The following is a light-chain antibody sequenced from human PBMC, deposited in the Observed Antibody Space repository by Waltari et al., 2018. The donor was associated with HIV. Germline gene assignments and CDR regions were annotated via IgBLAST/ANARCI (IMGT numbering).Light chain of an antibody. Sequence: EIVLTQSPGTLSLYPGERATLSCRASPRVNSGFLAWYQQKPGQAPRLLIYGASSRATGIPDRFSGSGFGTDFTLTISRLEPEDFAVYYCQQYGSSPLTFGGGTKVEI. CDR2: GAS. CDR1: PRVNSGF. CDR3: QQYGSSPLT. V-gene: IGKV3-20*01. J-gene: IGKJ4*01.